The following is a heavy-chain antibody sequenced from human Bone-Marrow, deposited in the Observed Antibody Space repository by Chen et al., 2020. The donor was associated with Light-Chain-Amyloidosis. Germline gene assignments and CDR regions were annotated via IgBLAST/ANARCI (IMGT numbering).Heavy chain of an antibody. D-gene: IGHD5-12*01. CDR1: GYTFPNYW. V-gene: IGHV5-51*01. Sequence: EVQLEQSGPQVKKPGGSLKISCKGSGYTFPNYWSGWVRQMPGKGLEWMGVIYPDDPDARYSPSFEGQVTISADKSITTAYLQWRSLKASDTAMYYCARRRDGYHPDPRR. J-gene: IGHJ5*02. CDR3: ARRRDGYHPDP. CDR2: IYPDDPDA.